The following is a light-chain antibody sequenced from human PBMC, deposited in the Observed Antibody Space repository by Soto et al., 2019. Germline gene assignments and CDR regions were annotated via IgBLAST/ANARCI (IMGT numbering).Light chain of an antibody. CDR1: SSGVGRSNY. CDR3: CSYAGTYTWV. V-gene: IGLV2-11*01. J-gene: IGLJ3*02. Sequence: QSALTQPRSVSGSPGQSVTISCTGISSGVGRSNYVSWYQHHPGKAPQLVIYDVSKRPSGVPDRFTGSKSGGTTSLTISGLQPEDEADYFCCSYAGTYTWVFGGGTQVTVL. CDR2: DVS.